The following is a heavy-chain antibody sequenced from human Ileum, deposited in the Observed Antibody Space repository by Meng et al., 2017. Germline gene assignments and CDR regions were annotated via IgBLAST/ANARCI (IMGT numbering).Heavy chain of an antibody. CDR3: ALGDFWSCYAVYYFDY. CDR1: GSTFSSYA. CDR2: IIPIFGTA. Sequence: SVKVSCKASGSTFSSYAISWVRQAPGQGLEWMGGIIPIFGTANYAQKFQGRVTMTADKSTSTAYMELSSLRSEDTAVYYCALGDFWSCYAVYYFDYWGQGTLVTVSS. J-gene: IGHJ4*02. V-gene: IGHV1-69*06. D-gene: IGHD3-3*01.